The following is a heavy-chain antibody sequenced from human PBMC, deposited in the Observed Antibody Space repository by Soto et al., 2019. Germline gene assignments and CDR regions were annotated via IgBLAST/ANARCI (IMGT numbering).Heavy chain of an antibody. Sequence: QVQLVQSGAEVKKPGASVKVSCKASGYPFTSYGISWVRQAPGQGREWMGWISAYNGNTNYAQKLQGRVTMTTDTSTSTAYMELRSLRSDDTAVYYCARDTNCTNGVCYYNWFDPWGQGTLVTVSS. CDR3: ARDTNCTNGVCYYNWFDP. V-gene: IGHV1-18*01. D-gene: IGHD2-8*01. J-gene: IGHJ5*02. CDR1: GYPFTSYG. CDR2: ISAYNGNT.